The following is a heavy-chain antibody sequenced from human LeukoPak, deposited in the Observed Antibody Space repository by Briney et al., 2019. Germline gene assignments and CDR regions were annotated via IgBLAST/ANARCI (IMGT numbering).Heavy chain of an antibody. CDR1: GVTLSSYA. V-gene: IGHV1-69*05. CDR3: AREQDGNLDY. Sequence: CSLRVSCKASGVTLSSYAISWVRQAPGQGLEWMGRIIPIFGTTNYAQTLQGRVTITTDESTSTAYMELSSLRSEVTAVYYCAREQDGNLDYWGQGTLVTVSS. J-gene: IGHJ4*02. D-gene: IGHD1-14*01. CDR2: IIPIFGTT.